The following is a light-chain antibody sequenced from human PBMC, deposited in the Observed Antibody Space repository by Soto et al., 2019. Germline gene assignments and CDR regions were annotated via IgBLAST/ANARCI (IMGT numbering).Light chain of an antibody. CDR2: GAS. Sequence: EIVLTQSPGTLSLSPWERATLSCRASQSVSSSYLAWYQQKPGQAPRLLIYGASSRATGIPDRFSGSGSGTEFTLTISRLEPDDFAVYYCQQYGSSPRTFGQGTKVDI. J-gene: IGKJ1*01. V-gene: IGKV3-20*01. CDR1: QSVSSSY. CDR3: QQYGSSPRT.